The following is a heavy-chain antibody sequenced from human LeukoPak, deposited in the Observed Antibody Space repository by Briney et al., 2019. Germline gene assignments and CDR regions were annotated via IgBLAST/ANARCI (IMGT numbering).Heavy chain of an antibody. D-gene: IGHD3-3*01. J-gene: IGHJ4*02. Sequence: PGGSLRLSCEASGFTFSSNALHWVRQPPGKRLEWLAVISYDGNNKNFPDSVKGRFTVSRDNSKHTLYLHMNSLRSDDSAMYYCATGGKFDFWSDYHIDNWGQGTLVTVSS. CDR1: GFTFSSNA. V-gene: IGHV3-30*04. CDR2: ISYDGNNK. CDR3: ATGGKFDFWSDYHIDN.